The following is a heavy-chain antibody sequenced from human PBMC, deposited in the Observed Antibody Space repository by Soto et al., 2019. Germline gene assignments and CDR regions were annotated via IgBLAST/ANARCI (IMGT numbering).Heavy chain of an antibody. D-gene: IGHD6-19*01. CDR3: ARDRSGWYLHYFDY. J-gene: IGHJ4*02. CDR2: INHSGST. Sequence: SETLSLTCAVYGGSFSGYYWSWIRQPPGKGLEWIGEINHSGSTNYNPSLKSRVTISVDTSKNQFSLKLSSVTAADTAVYYCARDRSGWYLHYFDYWGQGTLVTVSS. CDR1: GGSFSGYY. V-gene: IGHV4-34*01.